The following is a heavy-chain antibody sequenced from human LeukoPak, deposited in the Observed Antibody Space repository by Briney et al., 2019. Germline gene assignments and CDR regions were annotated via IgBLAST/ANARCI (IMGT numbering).Heavy chain of an antibody. CDR3: ARGYGSDSYSSYYYYYYMDV. V-gene: IGHV1-69*13. J-gene: IGHJ6*03. CDR2: IIPIFGTT. Sequence: SVKVSCKASGGTFSSYAISWVRQAPGQGLEWIGGIIPIFGTTNYAQKFQGRVTITADESTSTAYMELSSLRSEDTAVYYCARGYGSDSYSSYYYYYYMDVWGKGTTVTISS. CDR1: GGTFSSYA. D-gene: IGHD3-10*01.